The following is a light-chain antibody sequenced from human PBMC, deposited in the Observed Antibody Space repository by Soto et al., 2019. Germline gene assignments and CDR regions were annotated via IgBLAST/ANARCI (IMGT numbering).Light chain of an antibody. CDR2: EGS. J-gene: IGLJ2*01. V-gene: IGLV2-14*02. CDR1: SRDIGGFGL. Sequence: QSALAQPASVSGSPGQSITISCTGSSRDIGGFGLVSWYRHHPGEAPELILFEGSKRPSGVSSRFSGSKSGNTASLTISGLQAEDEADYYCSSYTSSSTVVFGGGTKVTVL. CDR3: SSYTSSSTVV.